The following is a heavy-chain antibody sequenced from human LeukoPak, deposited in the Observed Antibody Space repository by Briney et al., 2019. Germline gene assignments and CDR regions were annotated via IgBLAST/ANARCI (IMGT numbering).Heavy chain of an antibody. J-gene: IGHJ4*02. V-gene: IGHV3-30-3*01. Sequence: GGSLRLSCAASGFTFSSYAMHWVRQTPGKGLEWVAVILYDGSNKYYADSVKGRLTISRDNSKNTLYLQMNSLRAEDTAVYYCARGEFNGLDYWGQGTLVTVSS. CDR3: ARGEFNGLDY. CDR2: ILYDGSNK. D-gene: IGHD2-8*01. CDR1: GFTFSSYA.